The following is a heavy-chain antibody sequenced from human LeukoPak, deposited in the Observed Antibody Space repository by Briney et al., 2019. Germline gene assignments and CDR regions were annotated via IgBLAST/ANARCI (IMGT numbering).Heavy chain of an antibody. J-gene: IGHJ3*02. Sequence: GGSLRLSCAASGFTFSSYSIHWVRQPLGKGLEWVALISYDGRSKYYADSVNGRFTISRDNSKETLYLQMDSLRIEDTAVYYCAGDPPMSGYAFNIWGQGTMVTVSS. V-gene: IGHV3-30*04. CDR2: ISYDGRSK. CDR3: AGDPPMSGYAFNI. D-gene: IGHD3-10*02. CDR1: GFTFSSYS.